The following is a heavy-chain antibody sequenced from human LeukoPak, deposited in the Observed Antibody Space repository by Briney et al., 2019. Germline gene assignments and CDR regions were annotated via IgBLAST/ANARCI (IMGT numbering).Heavy chain of an antibody. CDR2: IIPIFGTA. CDR1: GYTFTSYA. J-gene: IGHJ4*02. Sequence: SMKVSCKASGYTFTSYAMNWVRQAPGQGLEWMGGIIPIFGTANYAQKFKGRVTITTDESTSTAYMELSSPRSEDTAVYYCASVSYSSGWYFGYWGQGTLVTVSS. V-gene: IGHV1-69*05. CDR3: ASVSYSSGWYFGY. D-gene: IGHD6-19*01.